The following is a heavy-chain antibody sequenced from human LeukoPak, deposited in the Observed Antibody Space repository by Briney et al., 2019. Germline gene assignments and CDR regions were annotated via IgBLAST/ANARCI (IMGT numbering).Heavy chain of an antibody. CDR3: AKASSSSWYYFDY. J-gene: IGHJ4*02. CDR2: IWYDGSNK. V-gene: IGHV3-33*06. Sequence: GRSLRLSCAASGFTFSSYGMHWVRQAPGKGLEWVAVIWYDGSNKYYADSVKGRFTISRDNSKNTLYLQMNSLRAEDTAVYYCAKASSSSWYYFDYWAREPWSPSPQ. D-gene: IGHD6-13*01. CDR1: GFTFSSYG.